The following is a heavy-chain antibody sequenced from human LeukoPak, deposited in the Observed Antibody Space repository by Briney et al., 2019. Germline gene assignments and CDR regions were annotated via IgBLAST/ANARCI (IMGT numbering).Heavy chain of an antibody. CDR2: IFHSGNS. Sequence: KPSETLSLTCAVSSYSISSGSYWGWIRQSPGKGLEWVGSIFHSGNSYYNPSLKSRLTMSVDTSKNQFSLKLTSVTAADTALYYCARVTYVDDMLYQYFDYWGQRILVTVSS. CDR1: SYSISSGSY. D-gene: IGHD4-17*01. V-gene: IGHV4-38-2*01. CDR3: ARVTYVDDMLYQYFDY. J-gene: IGHJ4*02.